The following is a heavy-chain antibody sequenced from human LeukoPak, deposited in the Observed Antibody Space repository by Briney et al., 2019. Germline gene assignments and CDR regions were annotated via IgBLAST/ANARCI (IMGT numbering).Heavy chain of an antibody. CDR2: ISSSGSTI. D-gene: IGHD5-18*01. Sequence: AGGSLRLSCAASGFTFSDYYMSWTRQAPGKGRVGVSYISSSGSTIYYADSVKGRFTISRDNAKNSLYLQMNSLRAEDTAVYYCAREYSYGYGSHFDYWGQGTLVTVSS. CDR3: AREYSYGYGSHFDY. J-gene: IGHJ4*02. CDR1: GFTFSDYY. V-gene: IGHV3-11*01.